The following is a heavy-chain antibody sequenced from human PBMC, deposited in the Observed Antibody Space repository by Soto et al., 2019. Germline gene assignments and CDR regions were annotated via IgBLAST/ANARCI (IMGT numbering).Heavy chain of an antibody. Sequence: QVQLVQSGAEVKKPGASVKVSCKASGYTLSSYGISWVRQAPGQGLEWMGWISAYNGHTKYTEKLQGRVTMTTDTSATTVYMELRSLRSDDTAVYYCARHPDYRDSGGYYFFDYWGQGTLVTVSS. CDR1: GYTLSSYG. D-gene: IGHD3-22*01. CDR2: ISAYNGHT. J-gene: IGHJ4*02. CDR3: ARHPDYRDSGGYYFFDY. V-gene: IGHV1-18*04.